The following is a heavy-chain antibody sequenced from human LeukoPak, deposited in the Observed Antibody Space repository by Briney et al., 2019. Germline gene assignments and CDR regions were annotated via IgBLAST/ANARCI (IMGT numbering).Heavy chain of an antibody. D-gene: IGHD5-18*01. J-gene: IGHJ4*02. CDR2: IRSKGYGGTT. Sequence: GRSLRLSCTGSGFTFGDYAMSWVRQAPGKGLEWVGFIRSKGYGGTTEYAASVKGGFTISRDDFKSVAYLQMSSLMTEDTAVYYCTRDVRHSYGPPSDYWGQGTLVIVSS. CDR3: TRDVRHSYGPPSDY. CDR1: GFTFGDYA. V-gene: IGHV3-49*04.